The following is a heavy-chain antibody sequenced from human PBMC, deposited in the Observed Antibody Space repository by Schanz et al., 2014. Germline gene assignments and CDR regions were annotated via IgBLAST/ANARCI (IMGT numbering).Heavy chain of an antibody. CDR2: IWYDGSNK. Sequence: QVQLVESGGGVVQPGRSLRLSCAASGFTFSSYGMHWVRQAPGKGLEWVAVIWYDGSNKYYADSVKGRFTISRDNSKNTLYLQMNSLRAEDTAVYYCAKKKGDCSSTSCSYYFDYWGQGTLVTVSS. V-gene: IGHV3-33*06. J-gene: IGHJ4*02. D-gene: IGHD2-2*01. CDR1: GFTFSSYG. CDR3: AKKKGDCSSTSCSYYFDY.